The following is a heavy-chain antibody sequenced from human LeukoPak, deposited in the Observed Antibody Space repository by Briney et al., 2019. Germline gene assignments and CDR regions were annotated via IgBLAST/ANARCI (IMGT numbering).Heavy chain of an antibody. V-gene: IGHV4-4*09. D-gene: IGHD6-6*01. CDR3: ARRTYSSSSRYCYYYMDV. CDR1: GGSISSYY. CDR2: IYTSGST. Sequence: SETLSLTCTVSGGSISSYYWSWIRQPPGRGLEWIGYIYTSGSTNYNPSLKSRVTISVDTSKNQFSLKLSSVTAADTAVYYCARRTYSSSSRYCYYYMDVWGKGTTVTVSS. J-gene: IGHJ6*03.